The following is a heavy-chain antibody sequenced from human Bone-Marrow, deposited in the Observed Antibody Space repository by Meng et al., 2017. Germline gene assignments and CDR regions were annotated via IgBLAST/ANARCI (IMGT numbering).Heavy chain of an antibody. CDR2: ISYDGSNK. Sequence: GESLKISCAASGFTFSSYAMHWVRQAPGKGLEWVAVISYDGSNKYYADSVKGRFTISRDNSKNTLYLQMNSLRAEDTAVYYCAREGGLEDYYYYGRDDWGQGTTVTVSS. D-gene: IGHD3-16*01. V-gene: IGHV3-30*01. J-gene: IGHJ6*02. CDR3: AREGGLEDYYYYGRDD. CDR1: GFTFSSYA.